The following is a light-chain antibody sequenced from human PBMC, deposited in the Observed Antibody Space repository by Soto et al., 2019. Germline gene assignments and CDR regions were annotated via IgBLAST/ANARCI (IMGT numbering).Light chain of an antibody. J-gene: IGKJ1*01. CDR2: GAS. V-gene: IGKV3-15*01. Sequence: EIVMTQSPATLSVSPGERATLSCRASQSVSSNLAWYQQKPGQAPRLLIYGASTRATDVPARFSGSGSGTEFTLTISSLHSEDFAVYFCQKYNNSTEAFGQGTKVDIK. CDR1: QSVSSN. CDR3: QKYNNSTEA.